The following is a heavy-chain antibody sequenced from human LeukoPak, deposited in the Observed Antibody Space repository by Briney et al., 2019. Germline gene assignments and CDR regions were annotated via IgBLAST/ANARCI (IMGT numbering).Heavy chain of an antibody. CDR1: GFTFSSYG. J-gene: IGHJ6*03. D-gene: IGHD2-15*01. CDR3: AKRWGYCSGGSCYYYYMDV. CDR2: IRYDGSNK. V-gene: IGHV3-30*02. Sequence: QSGGSLRLSCAASGFTFSSYGMHWVRQAPGKGLEWVAFIRYDGSNKYYADSVKGRFTISRDNSKNTLYLQMNSLRAEDTAVYYCAKRWGYCSGGSCYYYYMDVWGKGTTVTISS.